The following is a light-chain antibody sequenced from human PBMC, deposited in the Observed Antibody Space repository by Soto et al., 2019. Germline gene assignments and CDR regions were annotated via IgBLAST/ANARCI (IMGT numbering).Light chain of an antibody. CDR1: QSINSW. Sequence: DIQMTQSPSTLSASVGDRVIITCRASQSINSWLAWYQQKPGKAPSLLIYDASTLESGVPSRFSGSGSGTEFTLTISSLQPDDFATYYCQQYKTYSTFGQGTKLEIK. CDR2: DAS. V-gene: IGKV1-5*01. J-gene: IGKJ2*01. CDR3: QQYKTYST.